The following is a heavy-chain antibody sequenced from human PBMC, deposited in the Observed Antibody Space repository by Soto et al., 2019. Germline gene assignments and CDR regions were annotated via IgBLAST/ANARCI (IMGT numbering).Heavy chain of an antibody. CDR3: ARDWCSGGSCYSSDAFDI. Sequence: QVQLVQSGAEVKKPGASVKVSCKASGYTFTSYGISWVRQAPGQGLEWMGWISAYNGNTNYAQKLQGRVTMATDTSTSTAYMELRSLRSVDTAVYYCARDWCSGGSCYSSDAFDIWGQGTMVTVSS. CDR1: GYTFTSYG. CDR2: ISAYNGNT. V-gene: IGHV1-18*01. J-gene: IGHJ3*02. D-gene: IGHD2-15*01.